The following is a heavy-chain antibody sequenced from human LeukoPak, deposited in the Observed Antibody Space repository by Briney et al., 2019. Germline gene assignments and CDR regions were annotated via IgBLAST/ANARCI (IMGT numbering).Heavy chain of an antibody. CDR3: ARGWASSWYYFDF. J-gene: IGHJ4*02. V-gene: IGHV4-59*01. D-gene: IGHD2-2*01. CDR1: GGSMRNYY. CDR2: TYDSGSS. Sequence: SETLSLTCAVSGGSMRNYYWSWIRQPPAHGLAWIGYTYDSGSSSYNPSLRSRVSISIDTSKNQFSLNLSSVTAADTAVYYCARGWASSWYYFDFWGQGTLVTVSS.